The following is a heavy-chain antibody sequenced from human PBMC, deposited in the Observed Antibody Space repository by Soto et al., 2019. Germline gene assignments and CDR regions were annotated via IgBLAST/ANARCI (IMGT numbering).Heavy chain of an antibody. Sequence: GESVKISCKGSGYSFITYWIAWVRQKPGKGLEWMGIIDPADSETKYSPSFQGQVTISADKSINTAYLQWSSLKASDTAMYYCARLGQGGYVQGMDVWGQGTTVTVSS. V-gene: IGHV5-51*01. CDR2: IDPADSET. D-gene: IGHD5-12*01. CDR3: ARLGQGGYVQGMDV. CDR1: GYSFITYW. J-gene: IGHJ6*02.